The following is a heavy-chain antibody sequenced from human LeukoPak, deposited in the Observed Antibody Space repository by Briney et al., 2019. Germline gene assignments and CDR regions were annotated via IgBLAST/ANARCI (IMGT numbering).Heavy chain of an antibody. V-gene: IGHV3-30*02. J-gene: IGHJ2*01. D-gene: IGHD2-2*01. Sequence: GGSLRLSCAASGFTFKSYGLHWVRRAPGKGLVWVAFIRNDGKTQYYADSVKGRFTISRDNSRNTMFLRMNSLRPEDTAVYYCARLYATSWGFFDPWGRGTLVTVSS. CDR2: IRNDGKTQ. CDR1: GFTFKSYG. CDR3: ARLYATSWGFFDP.